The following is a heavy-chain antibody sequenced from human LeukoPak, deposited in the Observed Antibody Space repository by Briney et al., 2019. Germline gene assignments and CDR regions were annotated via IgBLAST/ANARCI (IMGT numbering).Heavy chain of an antibody. CDR3: ARTKRGYSGYDEHFDY. CDR1: GFTVSSNY. V-gene: IGHV3-53*01. CDR2: IYSGGST. Sequence: HPGGSLRLSCAASGFTVSSNYMSWVRQAPGKGLEWVSVIYSGGSTYYADSVKGRFTISRDHSKNTLYLQMNSLRAEDTAVYYCARTKRGYSGYDEHFDYWGQGTLVTVSS. D-gene: IGHD5-12*01. J-gene: IGHJ4*02.